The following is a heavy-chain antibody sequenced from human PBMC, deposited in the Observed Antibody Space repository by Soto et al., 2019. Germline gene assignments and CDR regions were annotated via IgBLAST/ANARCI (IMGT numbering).Heavy chain of an antibody. D-gene: IGHD6-13*01. CDR2: INPSGGST. V-gene: IGHV1-46*01. CDR1: GYTFTSYY. Sequence: ASVKVSCKASGYTFTSYYMHWVRQAPGQGLEWMGIINPSGGSTSYAQKFQGRVTMTRETSTSTVYMELSSLRSEDTAVYYCASHGSRIAAAGNYYYYYMDVWGKGTTVTVSS. CDR3: ASHGSRIAAAGNYYYYYMDV. J-gene: IGHJ6*03.